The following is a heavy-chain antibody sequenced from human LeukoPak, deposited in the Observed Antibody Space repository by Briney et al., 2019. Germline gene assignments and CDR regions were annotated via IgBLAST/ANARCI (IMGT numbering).Heavy chain of an antibody. V-gene: IGHV1-2*02. Sequence: ASVKVSCKASGYTFTGYYMHWVRQAPGQGLEWMGWINPNSGGTNYAQKFQGRVTMTRDTSISTAYMELSRLRSDDTAVYYSARDRAYSGSMEGLAFDIWGQGTMVNVSS. CDR1: GYTFTGYY. CDR3: ARDRAYSGSMEGLAFDI. CDR2: INPNSGGT. J-gene: IGHJ3*02. D-gene: IGHD1-26*01.